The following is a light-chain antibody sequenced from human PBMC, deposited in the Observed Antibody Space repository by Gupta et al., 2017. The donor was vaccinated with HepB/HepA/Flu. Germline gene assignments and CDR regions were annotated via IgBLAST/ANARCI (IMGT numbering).Light chain of an antibody. V-gene: IGLV3-21*03. CDR2: DDS. CDR1: KIGSKS. J-gene: IGLJ3*02. CDR3: QVWDSSSDRV. Sequence: SYVLTQPPSVSVAPGKTARITCGGNKIGSKSVHWYQQKSGQAPVLVVYDDSDRPSGIPERFSGSNSGNTATLTISSVEAGDEADYYCQVWDSSSDRVVGGGTKLTVL.